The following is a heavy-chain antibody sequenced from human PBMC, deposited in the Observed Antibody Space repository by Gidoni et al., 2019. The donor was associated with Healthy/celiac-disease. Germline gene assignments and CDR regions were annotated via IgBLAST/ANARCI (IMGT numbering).Heavy chain of an antibody. CDR2: ISSSSRTI. D-gene: IGHD3-10*01. CDR1: CFTFCSYR. Sequence: EVQLVESGGGLVQPGGSLRLSCAASCFTFCSYRMNWVRQAPGKGLDWVSYISSSSRTIYYADAVKGRFTISRDNAKNSLYLQMNSLRAEDTAVYYCAREAEMVRGVIFNYYGMDVWGQGTTVTVSS. V-gene: IGHV3-48*01. J-gene: IGHJ6*02. CDR3: AREAEMVRGVIFNYYGMDV.